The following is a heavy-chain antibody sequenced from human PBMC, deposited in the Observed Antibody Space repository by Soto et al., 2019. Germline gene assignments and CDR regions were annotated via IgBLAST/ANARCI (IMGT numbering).Heavy chain of an antibody. V-gene: IGHV3-23*01. Sequence: EVQLLESGGGWLQSGGSLRLSCQACGFTFSSYAMRWGPKAPGKGLGWVSAIRGSGGGTYYADSVKGRFTISRDNSKNTLYLQMNSMRAEDTAVYYCAKGSWDYYYDMDVWGQGTTVTVSS. D-gene: IGHD1-26*01. J-gene: IGHJ6*02. CDR1: GFTFSSYA. CDR3: AKGSWDYYYDMDV. CDR2: IRGSGGGT.